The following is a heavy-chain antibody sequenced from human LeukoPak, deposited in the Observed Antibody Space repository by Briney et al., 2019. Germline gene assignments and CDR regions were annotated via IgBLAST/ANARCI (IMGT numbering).Heavy chain of an antibody. CDR2: IYHSGST. V-gene: IGHV4-38-2*02. Sequence: PSETLSLTCTVSGYSISSGYYWGWIRQPPGKGLEWIGSIYHSGSTYYNPSLKSRVTISVDTSKNQFSLKLSSVTAADTAVYYCARAGNWYNSRYYFDYWGQGTLVTVSS. J-gene: IGHJ4*02. CDR3: ARAGNWYNSRYYFDY. CDR1: GYSISSGYY. D-gene: IGHD6-19*01.